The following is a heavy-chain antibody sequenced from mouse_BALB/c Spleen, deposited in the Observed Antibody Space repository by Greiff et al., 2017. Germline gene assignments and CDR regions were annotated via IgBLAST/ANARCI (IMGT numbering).Heavy chain of an antibody. CDR3: ARWGDDDRAY. J-gene: IGHJ3*01. Sequence: VKLMESGAELVRPGSSVKISCKASGYAFSSYWMNWVKQRPGQGLEWIGQIYPGDGDTNYNGKFKGKATLTADKSSSTAYMQLSSLTSEDSAVYFCARWGDDDRAYGGQGTLVTVSA. CDR1: GYAFSSYW. V-gene: IGHV1-80*01. D-gene: IGHD2-4*01. CDR2: IYPGDGDT.